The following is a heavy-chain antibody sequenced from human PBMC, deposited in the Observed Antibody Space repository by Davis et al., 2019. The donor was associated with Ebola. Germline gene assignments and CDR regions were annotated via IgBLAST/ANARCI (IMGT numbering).Heavy chain of an antibody. V-gene: IGHV3-23*01. CDR2: ISSGGGAP. CDR3: AKQRGVRAIDYDY. Sequence: GGSLRLSCAASGFTFSTYAMGWVRQAPGKGLEWVSDISSGGGAPYYADSVKGRFTTFRDNPKNTLYLQMNSLRADDTAVYYCAKQRGVRAIDYDYWGRGTVVTVSS. CDR1: GFTFSTYA. J-gene: IGHJ4*02. D-gene: IGHD1-26*01.